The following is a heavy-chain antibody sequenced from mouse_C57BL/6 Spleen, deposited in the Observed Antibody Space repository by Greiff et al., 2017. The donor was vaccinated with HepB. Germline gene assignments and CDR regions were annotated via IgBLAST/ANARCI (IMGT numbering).Heavy chain of an antibody. V-gene: IGHV1-42*01. CDR2: INPSTGGT. Sequence: VQLQQSGPELVKPGASVKISCKASGYSFTGYYMNWVKQSPEKSLEWIGEINPSTGGTTYNQKFKAKATLTVDKSSSTAYMQLKSLTSEDSAVYYCARFYDEAWFAYWGQGTLVTVSA. J-gene: IGHJ3*01. CDR3: ARFYDEAWFAY. D-gene: IGHD2-12*01. CDR1: GYSFTGYY.